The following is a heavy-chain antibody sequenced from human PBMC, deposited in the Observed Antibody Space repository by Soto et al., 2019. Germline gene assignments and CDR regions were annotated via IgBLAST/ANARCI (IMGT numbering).Heavy chain of an antibody. V-gene: IGHV4-59*01. J-gene: IGHJ4*02. CDR2: IYYSGST. Sequence: SETLSLTCTVSGGSISSYYWSWIRQPPGKGLEWIGYIYYSGSTNYNPSLKSRVTISVDTSKNQFSLKLSSVTAADTAVYYCARLWFGELLLGYFDYWGQGTLVTVSS. CDR3: ARLWFGELLLGYFDY. CDR1: GGSISSYY. D-gene: IGHD3-10*01.